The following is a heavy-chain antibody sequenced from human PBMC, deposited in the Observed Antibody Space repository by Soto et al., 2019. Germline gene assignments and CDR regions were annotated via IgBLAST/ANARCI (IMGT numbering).Heavy chain of an antibody. CDR3: EREDSSGSLDY. J-gene: IGHJ4*02. V-gene: IGHV3-30-3*01. CDR2: ISYDGSNK. Sequence: QVQLVESGGGVVQPGRSLRLSCAASGFTFSSYAMHWVRQAPGKGLEWVAVISYDGSNKYYADSVKGRFTISRDNSKKTLQLQMNSLRAEDTAVYYCEREDSSGSLDYWGQGTLVTVFS. CDR1: GFTFSSYA. D-gene: IGHD3-22*01.